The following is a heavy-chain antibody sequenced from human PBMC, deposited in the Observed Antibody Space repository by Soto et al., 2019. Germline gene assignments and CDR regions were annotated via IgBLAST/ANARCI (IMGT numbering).Heavy chain of an antibody. Sequence: EVKLVESGGGLVQPGGSLRLSCAASGFDFSNAWMHWVRQAPGKGLVWVSHVNSDGRITTYADSVKGRFTISRDNAKNTVYLQMNSLRVEDTAVYFCTRDQEYSSAVWGQGTLVTVSS. J-gene: IGHJ4*02. CDR2: VNSDGRIT. CDR3: TRDQEYSSAV. V-gene: IGHV3-74*01. D-gene: IGHD4-4*01. CDR1: GFDFSNAW.